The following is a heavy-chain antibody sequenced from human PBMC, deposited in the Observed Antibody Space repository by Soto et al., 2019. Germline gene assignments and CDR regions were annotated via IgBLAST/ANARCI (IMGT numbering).Heavy chain of an antibody. J-gene: IGHJ4*02. Sequence: QVQVVQSRAEGKKPGASVKVSCKTSGYTFTDYDINWVRQATGPGLEWMGWVSPGNGNAGCAPQFKGRVTMTSDTSISTVYMELSSLTSDDTAVYLCEVTTGFWGQGTMITVSP. V-gene: IGHV1-8*01. CDR2: VSPGNGNA. CDR3: EVTTGF. D-gene: IGHD2-21*02. CDR1: GYTFTDYD.